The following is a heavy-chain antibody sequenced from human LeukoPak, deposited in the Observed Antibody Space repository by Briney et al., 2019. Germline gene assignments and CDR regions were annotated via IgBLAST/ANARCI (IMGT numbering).Heavy chain of an antibody. J-gene: IGHJ4*02. CDR2: IYSSGIT. CDR3: ARDSFGILDY. Sequence: SETLSLTCTVSTGSISSQYWSWIRQPPGKGLEWVGYIYSSGITKYNPSLKSRVTISVDTSKKQFSLRLTSVTAADTAVYYCARDSFGILDYWGQGTVVTVSS. CDR1: TGSISSQY. V-gene: IGHV4-59*11. D-gene: IGHD1-14*01.